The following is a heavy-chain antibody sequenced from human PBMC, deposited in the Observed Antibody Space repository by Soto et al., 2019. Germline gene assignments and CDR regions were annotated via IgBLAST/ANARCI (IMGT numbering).Heavy chain of an antibody. J-gene: IGHJ2*01. Sequence: EVQLVESGGGLVKPGGSLRLSCATSGFSFSNYNMNWVRQAPGKGLEWASSISSSSSYIYYADSVKGRFTISRDNAKKSLYLQMNSLRVEDTAVYYCATERGWYFDLWGRGTLVTVSS. CDR2: ISSSSSYI. CDR1: GFSFSNYN. CDR3: ATERGWYFDL. V-gene: IGHV3-21*01.